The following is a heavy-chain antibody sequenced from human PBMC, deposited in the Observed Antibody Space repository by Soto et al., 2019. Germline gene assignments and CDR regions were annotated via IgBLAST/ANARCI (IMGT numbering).Heavy chain of an antibody. CDR3: AEEGRYSSGWYRWSLDL. D-gene: IGHD6-19*01. CDR2: VSYDGSNK. V-gene: IGHV3-30*18. CDR1: GFTFSSYG. Sequence: QVQLVESGGGVVQPGRSLRLSCAASGFTFSSYGMHWVRQSPGKGLEWVAVVSYDGSNKYSADSVKGRFTISRDNSKNPLYLRMSRMGAEDTSVYYCAEEGRYSSGWYRWSLDLWGRGTLVTVSS. J-gene: IGHJ2*01.